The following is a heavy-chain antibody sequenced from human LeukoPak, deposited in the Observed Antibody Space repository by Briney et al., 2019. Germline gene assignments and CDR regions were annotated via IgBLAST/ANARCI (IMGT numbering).Heavy chain of an antibody. CDR2: IYTSGST. CDR3: ATDFGSYDAFNI. J-gene: IGHJ3*02. D-gene: IGHD1-26*01. Sequence: SETLSLICTVSRGSISSYYWSWIRQPAGKGLEWIGRIYTSGSTNYNPSLKSRVTISLDTSKNQFSLNLISLSAADMTLYYCATDFGSYDAFNIWGQGTMVTVSS. V-gene: IGHV4-4*07. CDR1: RGSISSYY.